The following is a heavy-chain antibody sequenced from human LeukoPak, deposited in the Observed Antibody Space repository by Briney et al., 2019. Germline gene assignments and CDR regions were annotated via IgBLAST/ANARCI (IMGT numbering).Heavy chain of an antibody. J-gene: IGHJ3*02. CDR2: ISISSNYI. D-gene: IGHD3-22*01. Sequence: GGSLRLSCAASGFTFSRYSMNWVRQAPGKGLEWVSSISISSNYIYYADSVKGRFTISRDNAKNSLYLQMNSLRAEDTALYYCAKVDHYYDSSGYHGGAFDIWGQGTMVTVSS. CDR3: AKVDHYYDSSGYHGGAFDI. CDR1: GFTFSRYS. V-gene: IGHV3-21*04.